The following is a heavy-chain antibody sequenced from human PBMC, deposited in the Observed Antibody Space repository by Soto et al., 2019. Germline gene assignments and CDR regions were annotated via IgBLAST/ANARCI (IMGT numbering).Heavy chain of an antibody. CDR1: GFTLSTYS. V-gene: IGHV3-48*02. CDR2: SSGSSNTI. J-gene: IGHJ6*02. D-gene: IGHD3-10*01. CDR3: TRGFDLQYGMDV. Sequence: EVQLVESGGGLIQRGGSLRLSCAASGFTLSTYSLNWVGQAPRKGLEWRSCSSGSSNTIYYADSVKGRFTISRDNAKNSLYPQMNSLRDEDTAVYFCTRGFDLQYGMDVWGQGTTVTGSS.